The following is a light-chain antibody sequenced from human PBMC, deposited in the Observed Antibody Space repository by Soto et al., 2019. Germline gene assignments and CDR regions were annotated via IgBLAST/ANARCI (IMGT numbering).Light chain of an antibody. J-gene: IGLJ1*01. CDR3: TSFTSTSSLYV. Sequence: QSALTQPASVSGSPGQSITISCTGSSSDVGSYNFVSWYQQHPGKAPKLLIYEGSQRPSGVSTRFSGSKSGNTASLTISGLQAEDEADYFCTSFTSTSSLYVFGTGTKLTVL. V-gene: IGLV2-14*02. CDR2: EGS. CDR1: SSDVGSYNF.